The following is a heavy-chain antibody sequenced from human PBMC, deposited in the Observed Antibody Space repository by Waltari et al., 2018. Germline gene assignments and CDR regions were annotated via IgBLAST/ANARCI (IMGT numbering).Heavy chain of an antibody. V-gene: IGHV4-34*01. Sequence: QVQLQQWGAGLLKPSETLSLTCAVYGGSFSGYYWSWIRQPPGMGLEWSGEIKHSGSTNYNPSLESRVTISVDTSKNQFSLKLSSVTAADTAVYYCARQGIAPRRGMDVWGQGTTVTVAS. J-gene: IGHJ6*02. D-gene: IGHD6-13*01. CDR3: ARQGIAPRRGMDV. CDR2: IKHSGST. CDR1: GGSFSGYY.